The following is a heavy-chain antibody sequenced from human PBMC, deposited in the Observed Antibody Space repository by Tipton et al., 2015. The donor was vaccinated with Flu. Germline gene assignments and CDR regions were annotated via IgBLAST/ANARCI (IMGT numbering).Heavy chain of an antibody. CDR3: ARRGGRDGIAATGNDAFDI. CDR1: SGSFSGYF. CDR2: IYHTGNT. J-gene: IGHJ3*02. V-gene: IGHV4-34*01. Sequence: TLSLTCAVYSGSFSGYFWSWIRQPPGKGLEWIGNIYHTGNTYYNPSLMSRVTMSVDTSKNQFSLRLNSVTAADTAVYYCARRGGRDGIAATGNDAFDIWGQGTLVTVSS. D-gene: IGHD6-13*01.